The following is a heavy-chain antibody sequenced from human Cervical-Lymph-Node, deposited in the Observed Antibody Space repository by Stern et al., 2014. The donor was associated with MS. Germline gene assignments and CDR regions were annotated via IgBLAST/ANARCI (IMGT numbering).Heavy chain of an antibody. V-gene: IGHV5-51*01. CDR2: IDPADSDT. D-gene: IGHD3-16*01. Sequence: MQLVQSGAEVKKPGESLKISCKGSGYSFSNYWIAWVRQMPGKGLEWMGIIDPADSDTRYSPSFQGQVSISADESISTAYLQWSGLRASDSAMYYCARHGGRQLYYYHGMDVWGQGTTVTVSS. CDR1: GYSFSNYW. CDR3: ARHGGRQLYYYHGMDV. J-gene: IGHJ6*02.